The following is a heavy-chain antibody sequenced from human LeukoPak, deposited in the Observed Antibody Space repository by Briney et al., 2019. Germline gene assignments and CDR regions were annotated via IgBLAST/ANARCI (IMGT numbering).Heavy chain of an antibody. CDR1: GASIRSSY. J-gene: IGHJ5*02. D-gene: IGHD3-22*01. Sequence: SETLSLTCTVSGASIRSSYWSWLRQPPGKGLEWIGYIYHTGSTNSNPSLKSRVTVSVDTSMNQFSLKLSSMTAADTAVYYCARLDRSGYEMGGTWFDPWGQGTLVTVSS. CDR3: ARLDRSGYEMGGTWFDP. CDR2: IYHTGST. V-gene: IGHV4-59*08.